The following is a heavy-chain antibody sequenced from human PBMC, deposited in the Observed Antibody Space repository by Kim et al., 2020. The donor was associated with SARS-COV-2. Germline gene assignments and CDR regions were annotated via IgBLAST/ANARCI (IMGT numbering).Heavy chain of an antibody. CDR1: GGSFSGYY. V-gene: IGHV4-34*01. D-gene: IGHD2-2*02. J-gene: IGHJ4*02. CDR2: INHSGST. CDR3: ARCGGYTENYFDY. Sequence: SETLSLTCAVYGGSFSGYYWSWIRQPPGKGLEWIGEINHSGSTNYNPSLKSRVTISVDTSKNQFSLKLSSVTAADTAVYYCARCGGYTENYFDYWGQGTLVTVSS.